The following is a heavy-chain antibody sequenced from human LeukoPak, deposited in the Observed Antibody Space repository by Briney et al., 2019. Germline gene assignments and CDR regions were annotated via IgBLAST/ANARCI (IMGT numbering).Heavy chain of an antibody. V-gene: IGHV3-30*02. J-gene: IGHJ4*02. CDR1: GFTFSSYA. Sequence: GGSLRLSCAASGFTFSSYAMHWVRQAPGKGLEWVAFIRYDGSNKYYADSVKGRFTISRDNSKNTLYLQMNSLRAEDTALYYCAKTMDLLTGYLWSLDYWGQGILVTVSS. CDR3: AKTMDLLTGYLWSLDY. D-gene: IGHD3-9*01. CDR2: IRYDGSNK.